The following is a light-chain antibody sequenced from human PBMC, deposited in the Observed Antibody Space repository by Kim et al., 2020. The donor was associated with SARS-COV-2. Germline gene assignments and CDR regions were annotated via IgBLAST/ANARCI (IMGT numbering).Light chain of an antibody. J-gene: IGKJ2*01. CDR2: AAS. V-gene: IGKV1-9*01. CDR1: QDMSDH. Sequence: RSASFGDRVTLTCRASQDMSDHLAWYQQRPGTAPKLLILAASTLHAGVPSRFSGGGTGTEFSLTIDSLQPEDFATYYCQQVELYPSFGPGTKLEI. CDR3: QQVELYPS.